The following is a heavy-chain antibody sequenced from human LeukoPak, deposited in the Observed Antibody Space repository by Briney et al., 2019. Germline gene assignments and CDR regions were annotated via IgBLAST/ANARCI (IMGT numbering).Heavy chain of an antibody. Sequence: SETLSLTCTVSGGSLSGFYWSWVRQPPGKGLECIGYIHYSGSTNYVPSPKSRARISLDTSKNQFSLSLNSVTAADTAVYYCARLGLRTETHSIPDYWGLGTLVTVSS. CDR1: GGSLSGFY. CDR3: ARLGLRTETHSIPDY. J-gene: IGHJ4*02. V-gene: IGHV4-59*08. CDR2: IHYSGST. D-gene: IGHD2-21*01.